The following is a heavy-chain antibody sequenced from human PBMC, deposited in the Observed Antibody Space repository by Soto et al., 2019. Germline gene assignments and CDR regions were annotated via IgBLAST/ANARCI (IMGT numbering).Heavy chain of an antibody. D-gene: IGHD6-19*01. J-gene: IGHJ6*02. V-gene: IGHV4-59*01. Sequence: SETLSLTCTVSGGSISTYYWSWIRQPPGKGLEWIGYIYYSGSTSYNPSLKSRVTISVDTSKNQFSLMLRSVTAADTAVYYCASDPSSGREQGYGKDVWGQGTTITVSS. CDR3: ASDPSSGREQGYGKDV. CDR1: GGSISTYY. CDR2: IYYSGST.